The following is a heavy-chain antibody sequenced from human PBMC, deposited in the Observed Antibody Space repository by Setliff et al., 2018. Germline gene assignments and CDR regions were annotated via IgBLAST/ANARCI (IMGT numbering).Heavy chain of an antibody. CDR2: SNTEGTRT. CDR1: GFTFSNYY. J-gene: IGHJ6*02. CDR3: ARGHIVVVPAAMGVGMDV. D-gene: IGHD2-2*01. V-gene: IGHV3-74*01. Sequence: GGSLRLSCVASGFTFSNYYIYWARQVPGKGLMWVSRSNTEGTRTDYADSVRGRFTVSRDNAKNTLYLQMNSLRAEDTAVYYCARGHIVVVPAAMGVGMDVWGQGTTVTVSS.